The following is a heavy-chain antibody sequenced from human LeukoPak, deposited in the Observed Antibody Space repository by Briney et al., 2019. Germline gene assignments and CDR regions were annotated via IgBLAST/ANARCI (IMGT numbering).Heavy chain of an antibody. Sequence: ESGPTVVKPTQTLTLHCTFSGFSLSTSGVGVGWTRQPPGKALQWLALLYWDDDKRYSPSLKTCLTITKDTSKNQVVLTMTNMDAVDAATYYYACAIYDYVWGSYRFDYWGQGTLVTVSS. J-gene: IGHJ4*02. V-gene: IGHV2-5*02. CDR2: LYWDDDK. D-gene: IGHD3-16*02. CDR1: GFSLSTSGVG. CDR3: ACAIYDYVWGSYRFDY.